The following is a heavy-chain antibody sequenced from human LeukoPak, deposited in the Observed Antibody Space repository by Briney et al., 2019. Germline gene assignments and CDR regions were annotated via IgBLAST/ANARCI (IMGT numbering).Heavy chain of an antibody. Sequence: SVKVSCKASGGTFSSYAISWVRQAPGQGLEWMGRIIPILGIANYAQKFQGRVTITADKSTSTAYMELSSLRSEDTAVYYCASWTGGVGSSRGYFDYWGQGTLVTVSS. D-gene: IGHD6-6*01. CDR1: GGTFSSYA. CDR3: ASWTGGVGSSRGYFDY. V-gene: IGHV1-69*04. J-gene: IGHJ4*02. CDR2: IIPILGIA.